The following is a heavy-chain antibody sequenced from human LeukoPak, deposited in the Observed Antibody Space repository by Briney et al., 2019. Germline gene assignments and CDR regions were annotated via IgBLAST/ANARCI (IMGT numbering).Heavy chain of an antibody. CDR1: GFTFSSYG. J-gene: IGHJ6*02. D-gene: IGHD6-13*01. Sequence: GGSLRLSCAASGFTFSSYGMHWVRQAPGKGLEWVAVISYDGSNKYYADSVKGRFTISRDNSKNTLYLQMNSLRAEDTAVYYCARDPSIAAAGLYNYYGMDVWGQGTTVTVSS. CDR2: ISYDGSNK. V-gene: IGHV3-30*03. CDR3: ARDPSIAAAGLYNYYGMDV.